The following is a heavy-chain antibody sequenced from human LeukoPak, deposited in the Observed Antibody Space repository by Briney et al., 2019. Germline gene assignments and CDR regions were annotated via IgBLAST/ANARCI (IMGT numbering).Heavy chain of an antibody. CDR1: GYSISSGYY. J-gene: IGHJ6*03. Sequence: SETLSLTCTVSGYSISSGYYWGWIRQPPGKGLEWIGSIYHSGSTYYNPSLKSRVTISVDTSKNQFSLKLSSVTAADTAVYYCARAVYYYYYYMDVWGKGTTVTVSS. CDR2: IYHSGST. CDR3: ARAVYYYYYYMDV. V-gene: IGHV4-38-2*02.